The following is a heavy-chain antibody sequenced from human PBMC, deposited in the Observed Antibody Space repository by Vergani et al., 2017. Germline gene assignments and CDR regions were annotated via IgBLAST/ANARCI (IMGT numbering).Heavy chain of an antibody. D-gene: IGHD6-13*01. CDR3: ARGYSSSWYGGERFDP. Sequence: QVQLQESGPGLVKPSQTLSLTCTVSGGSISSGSYYWSWIRQPAGKGLEWIGRIYTSGSTNYNPSLKGRVTISGDTSKNQFSLKLSSVTAADAAVYYCARGYSSSWYGGERFDPWGQGTLVTVSS. CDR2: IYTSGST. J-gene: IGHJ5*02. V-gene: IGHV4-61*02. CDR1: GGSISSGSYY.